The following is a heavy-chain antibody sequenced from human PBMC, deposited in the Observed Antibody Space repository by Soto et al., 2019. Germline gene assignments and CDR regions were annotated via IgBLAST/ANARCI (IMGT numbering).Heavy chain of an antibody. CDR2: ISSGSATI. J-gene: IGHJ2*01. CDR1: GFTFSSYS. D-gene: IGHD6-6*01. CDR3: TRDSASYSSSSGSYWYFDL. Sequence: VQLVESGGGLVQPGGSLRLSCAASGFTFSSYSMNWVRQAPGKGLEWVSYISSGSATIYYADSVKGRFTISRDNAKNSLYLQMNSLRDEDTAVYYCTRDSASYSSSSGSYWYFDLWGRGTRVTVSS. V-gene: IGHV3-48*02.